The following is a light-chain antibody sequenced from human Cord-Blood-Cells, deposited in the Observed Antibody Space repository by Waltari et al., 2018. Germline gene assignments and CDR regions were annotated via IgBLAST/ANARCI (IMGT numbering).Light chain of an antibody. J-gene: IGLJ3*02. Sequence: QLVLTQSPSASASLGASVKLTCTLSSRHSSYAIARHHKQPEKGPRYLRKLNSDGSHSKGDGIPDRFSGSSSGAERYLTISSLQSEDEADYYCQTWGTGIQVFGGGTKLTVL. CDR1: SRHSSYA. CDR2: LNSDGSH. CDR3: QTWGTGIQV. V-gene: IGLV4-69*01.